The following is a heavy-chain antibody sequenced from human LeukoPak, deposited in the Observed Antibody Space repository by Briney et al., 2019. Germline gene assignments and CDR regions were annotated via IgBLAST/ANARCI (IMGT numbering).Heavy chain of an antibody. CDR3: VRGLCTGTICYVFDY. Sequence: ASVTVSFNASGYTFTSYDINWVRQATGQGLEWMGWMNPNSGNTGYAQKFQGRVTMTNDTSMSTAYMEMSGLRSDDTAVYYCVRGLCTGTICYVFDYWGQGTLVTVSS. D-gene: IGHD2-2*01. CDR1: GYTFTSYD. J-gene: IGHJ4*02. CDR2: MNPNSGNT. V-gene: IGHV1-8*02.